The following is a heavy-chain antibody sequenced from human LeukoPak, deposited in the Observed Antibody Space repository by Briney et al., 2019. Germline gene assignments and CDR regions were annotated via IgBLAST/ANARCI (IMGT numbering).Heavy chain of an antibody. V-gene: IGHV4-59*01. CDR2: IYYSGST. D-gene: IGHD2/OR15-2a*01. J-gene: IGHJ6*03. Sequence: SETLSLTCTVSGGSISSYYWSWIRQPPGKGLEWIGYIYYSGSTYYNPSLRSRVIISVDTSKNQFSLKLSSVTAADTAVYYCARVAGDRLSYYYYYMDVWGKGTTVTVSS. CDR1: GGSISSYY. CDR3: ARVAGDRLSYYYYYMDV.